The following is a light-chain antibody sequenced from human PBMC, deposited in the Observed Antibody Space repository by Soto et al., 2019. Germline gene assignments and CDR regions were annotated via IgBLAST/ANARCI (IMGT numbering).Light chain of an antibody. Sequence: DIHLTQSPSFLGASVVDRVTITCRPSQAVPNNMAWYQQKPGKPPKLLIYEESTLHSGVPSRFSGRKSGGQFTLTIDSLQPEDFATYYRQQVKTYLRTSGGGNKVDIX. CDR3: QQVKTYLRT. J-gene: IGKJ4*01. V-gene: IGKV1-9*01. CDR2: EES. CDR1: QAVPNN.